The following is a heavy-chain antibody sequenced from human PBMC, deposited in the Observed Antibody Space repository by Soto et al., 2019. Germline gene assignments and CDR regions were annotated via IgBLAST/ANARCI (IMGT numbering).Heavy chain of an antibody. D-gene: IGHD4-17*01. V-gene: IGHV1-18*01. CDR1: GYTFTSFG. J-gene: IGHJ4*02. CDR2: ISPESDKA. CDR3: TRDLFFIAQSTVTTDAY. Sequence: VQLVQSGAEVKKPGASVRVSCKASGYTFTSFGLSWVRQAPGQGPEWMGWISPESDKATYAHKFQGRITMTTDTSTTTAAMDLRSLRSDDTAVYYCTRDLFFIAQSTVTTDAYWGQGTLVSVS.